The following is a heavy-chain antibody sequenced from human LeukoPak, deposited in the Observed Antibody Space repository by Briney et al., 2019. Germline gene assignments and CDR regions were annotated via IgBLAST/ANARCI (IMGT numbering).Heavy chain of an antibody. D-gene: IGHD1-14*01. CDR1: RGSVTTYT. J-gene: IGHJ3*02. V-gene: IGHV4-4*07. CDR2: LSGSGST. Sequence: SETLSLTCTASRGSVTTYTWSWIRQPAGKGLEWIGHLSGSGSTNYNPSLKTRVTMSLDRSKNQFSLQLRSVTAADTAVYFCARDLTLTVAFDIWGQGTVVTVSS. CDR3: ARDLTLTVAFDI.